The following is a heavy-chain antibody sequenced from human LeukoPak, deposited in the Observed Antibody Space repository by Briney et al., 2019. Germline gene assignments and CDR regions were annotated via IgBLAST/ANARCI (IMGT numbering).Heavy chain of an antibody. Sequence: QPGGSLRLSCAASGFTFSSYGMHWVRQAPGKGLEGVAFIRYDGSNKYYADSVKGRFTISRDNSKNTLYLQMNSLRAEDTAVYYCAKDLPPAAIPPRPAFDIWGQGTMVTVSS. V-gene: IGHV3-30*02. CDR3: AKDLPPAAIPPRPAFDI. J-gene: IGHJ3*02. CDR2: IRYDGSNK. CDR1: GFTFSSYG. D-gene: IGHD2-2*01.